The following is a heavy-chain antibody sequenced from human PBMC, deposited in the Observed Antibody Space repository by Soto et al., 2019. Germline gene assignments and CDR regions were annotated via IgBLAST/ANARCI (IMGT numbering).Heavy chain of an antibody. CDR2: IYYSGST. J-gene: IGHJ4*02. D-gene: IGHD1-26*01. CDR1: GGSISSGGYY. V-gene: IGHV4-61*08. Sequence: PSETLSLTCTVSGGSISSGGYYWSWIRQHPGKGLEWIGYIYYSGSTNYNPSLKSRVTISVDTSKNQFSLKLSSVTAADTAMYYCARDGELPGHYFDYWGQGTLVTVSS. CDR3: ARDGELPGHYFDY.